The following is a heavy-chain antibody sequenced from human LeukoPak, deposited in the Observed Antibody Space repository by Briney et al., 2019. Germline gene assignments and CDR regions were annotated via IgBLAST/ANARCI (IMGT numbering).Heavy chain of an antibody. CDR2: IYYSGDT. J-gene: IGHJ4*02. V-gene: IGHV4-59*01. Sequence: PSETPSLTCTVSGGSISNYYWSWIRQPPGKGLEWIGYIYYSGDTNYNPSLKSRVTLSVDTSKNHFSLNLNSVTAADTAVYYCARVLVGDYVNFDYWGQGTLVTVSS. CDR1: GGSISNYY. D-gene: IGHD4-17*01. CDR3: ARVLVGDYVNFDY.